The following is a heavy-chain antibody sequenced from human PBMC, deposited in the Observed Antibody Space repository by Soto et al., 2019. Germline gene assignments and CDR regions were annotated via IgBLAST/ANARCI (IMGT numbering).Heavy chain of an antibody. D-gene: IGHD6-13*01. CDR2: IIPIFGTA. CDR1: GGTFSSYA. J-gene: IGHJ3*02. V-gene: IGHV1-69*13. Sequence: ASVKVSCKASGGTFSSYAISWVRQAPGQGLEWMGGIIPIFGTANYAQKFQGRVTITADESTSTAYMELRSLRSEDTAVYYCARVLSYSSSWWRHSAFAIPRRGTTATVSS. CDR3: ARVLSYSSSWWRHSAFAI.